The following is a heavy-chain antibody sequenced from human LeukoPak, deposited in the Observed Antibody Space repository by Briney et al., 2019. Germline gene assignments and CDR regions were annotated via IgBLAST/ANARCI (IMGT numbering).Heavy chain of an antibody. CDR3: ARAGYYDSSGYFSFYFDY. V-gene: IGHV4-30-2*01. D-gene: IGHD3-22*01. CDR1: GGSISSGGYS. Sequence: PSQTLSLTCAVSGGSISSGGYSWSWIRQPPGKGLGRIGYIYHSGSTFYNPSLKSRVTISVDRSNNQLSLNLSSVTSADTALYYCARAGYYDSSGYFSFYFDYWGQGALVTVSS. CDR2: IYHSGST. J-gene: IGHJ4*02.